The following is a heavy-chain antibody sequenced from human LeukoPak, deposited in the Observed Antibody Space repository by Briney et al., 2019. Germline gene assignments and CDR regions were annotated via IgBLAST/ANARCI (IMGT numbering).Heavy chain of an antibody. Sequence: PSQTLSLTCTVSGGSVSSGGYYWSWIRQPPGKGLEWIGEINHSGSTNYNPSLKSRVTISVDTSKNQFSLKLSSVTAADTAVYYCARAVDLDYWGQGTLVTVSS. V-gene: IGHV4-61*08. CDR1: GGSVSSGGYY. J-gene: IGHJ4*02. CDR2: INHSGST. CDR3: ARAVDLDY.